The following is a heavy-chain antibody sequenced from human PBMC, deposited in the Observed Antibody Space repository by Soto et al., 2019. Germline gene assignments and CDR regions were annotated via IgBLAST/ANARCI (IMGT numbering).Heavy chain of an antibody. CDR1: GFTFSSYG. J-gene: IGHJ5*02. CDR2: ISYDGSNK. D-gene: IGHD7-27*01. CDR3: AKGTYWGGPTWFDP. V-gene: IGHV3-30*18. Sequence: QSGGSLRLSCAASGFTFSSYGMHWVRQAPGKGLEWVAVISYDGSNKYYADSVKGRFTISRDNSKNTLYLQMNSLRAEDTAVYYCAKGTYWGGPTWFDPWGQGTLVTVSS.